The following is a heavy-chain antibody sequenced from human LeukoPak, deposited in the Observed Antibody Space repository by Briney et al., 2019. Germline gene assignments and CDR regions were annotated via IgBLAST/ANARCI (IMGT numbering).Heavy chain of an antibody. CDR2: INPSGGST. V-gene: IGHV1-46*01. D-gene: IGHD3-10*01. CDR1: GYTFTGYY. Sequence: ASVKVSCKASGYTFTGYYMHWVRQAPGQGLEWMGIINPSGGSTSYAQKFQGRVTMTRDTSISTAYMELSSLTSEDTAVYYCARTPPGGLIDYWGQGTLVTVSS. CDR3: ARTPPGGLIDY. J-gene: IGHJ4*02.